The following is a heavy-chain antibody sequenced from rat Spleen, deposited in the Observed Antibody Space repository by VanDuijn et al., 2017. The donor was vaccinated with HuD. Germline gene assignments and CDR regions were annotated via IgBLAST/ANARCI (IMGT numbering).Heavy chain of an antibody. CDR3: ALNDGTYSFAY. V-gene: IGHV8-28*01. CDR1: GFSLNTYGMC. CDR2: IWWNDDK. J-gene: IGHJ3*01. D-gene: IGHD1-12*02. Sequence: QVTLKEYGPGILQPSQTLSLTCSFSGFSLNTYGMCVGWIRQPSGKGLEWLANIWWNDDKYYNPSLENRLTISKDTSNNQVFFKITNMDSADTATYYCALNDGTYSFAYWGQGTLVTVSS.